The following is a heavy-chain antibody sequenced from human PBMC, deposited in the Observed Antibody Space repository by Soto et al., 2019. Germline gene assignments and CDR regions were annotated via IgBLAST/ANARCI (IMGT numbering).Heavy chain of an antibody. Sequence: QVQLVQSGADVKTPGASVRVSCKAPGYTFTGYYVHWVREAPGQGLEGMGWINPETGATSYAQKFQGRVTLSRDTSINTAYLELSSLRFDDAAVYFCARERYQVISDGMDVWGQGTTVTVSS. D-gene: IGHD2-2*01. J-gene: IGHJ6*02. CDR2: INPETGAT. CDR1: GYTFTGYY. CDR3: ARERYQVISDGMDV. V-gene: IGHV1-2*02.